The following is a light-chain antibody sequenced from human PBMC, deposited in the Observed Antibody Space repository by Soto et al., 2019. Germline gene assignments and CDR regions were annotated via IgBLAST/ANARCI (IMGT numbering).Light chain of an antibody. CDR1: SSDVGAYKY. CDR2: EVS. CDR3: TSYVGSGILV. V-gene: IGLV2-8*01. Sequence: QSALTQPPSASGSPGQSVTISCTGTSSDVGAYKYVSWYQQYPGKAPKLMIYEVSKRPSGVPDRFSGSKSGNTASLTGSGLQAEDEADYYCTSYVGSGILVFGGGTKVTVL. J-gene: IGLJ3*02.